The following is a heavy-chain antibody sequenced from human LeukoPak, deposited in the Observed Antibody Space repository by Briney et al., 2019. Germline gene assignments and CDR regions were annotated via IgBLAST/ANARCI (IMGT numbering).Heavy chain of an antibody. Sequence: GGSLRLSCAASGFTFSSYEMNWVRQAPGKGLEWVSYISSSGSTIYYADSVKGRFTNSRDNAKNSLSLQMNSLRAEDTAVYYCARSPAGANYYLDVWGKGTTVTISS. CDR3: ARSPAGANYYLDV. J-gene: IGHJ6*03. CDR2: ISSSGSTI. V-gene: IGHV3-48*03. D-gene: IGHD1-14*01. CDR1: GFTFSSYE.